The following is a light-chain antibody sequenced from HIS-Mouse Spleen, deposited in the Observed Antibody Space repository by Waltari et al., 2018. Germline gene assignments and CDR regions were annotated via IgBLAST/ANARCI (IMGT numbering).Light chain of an antibody. CDR2: RNN. Sequence: QSVLTQPPSASGTPGQRVTIPCSGSSSNIGSNYVYWYQQLPGPAPKLLISRNNQRPSGVPDRFSGSKSGTSASLAISGLRSEDEADYYCAAWDDSLSGPVFGGGTKLTVL. CDR1: SSNIGSNY. V-gene: IGLV1-47*01. J-gene: IGLJ3*02. CDR3: AAWDDSLSGPV.